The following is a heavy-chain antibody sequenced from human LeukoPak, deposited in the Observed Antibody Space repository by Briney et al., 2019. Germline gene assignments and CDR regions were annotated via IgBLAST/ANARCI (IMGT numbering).Heavy chain of an antibody. CDR3: ARDHYCYSTSCYFDY. CDR2: IFPGDSNI. V-gene: IGHV5-51*01. D-gene: IGHD2-2*01. Sequence: GASLKISCRASGYSFSNYWVGWVRQMPGKGLEYMGIIFPGDSNIRYNPSFQGQATMSVDRSTNTAYLQWSSLKASDSAMYYCARDHYCYSTSCYFDYWGQGTLVTVSS. J-gene: IGHJ4*02. CDR1: GYSFSNYW.